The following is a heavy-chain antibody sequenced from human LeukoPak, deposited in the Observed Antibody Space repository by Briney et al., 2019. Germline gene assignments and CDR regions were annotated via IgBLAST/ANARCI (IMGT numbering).Heavy chain of an antibody. D-gene: IGHD3-10*01. CDR3: AKDGLVRGVTKYDAFDI. V-gene: IGHV3-23*01. Sequence: GGSLRLSCAASGFTFSSYAMSWVRQAPGKGLEWVSAISGSGVNTYFPDSVKGRFTISRDNSKNTVYLQMNNLRAEDTAVYYCAKDGLVRGVTKYDAFDIWGQGTMVTVSS. CDR2: ISGSGVNT. CDR1: GFTFSSYA. J-gene: IGHJ3*02.